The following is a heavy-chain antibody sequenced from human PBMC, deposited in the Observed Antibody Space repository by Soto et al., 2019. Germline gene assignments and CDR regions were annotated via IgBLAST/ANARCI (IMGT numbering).Heavy chain of an antibody. CDR3: AREYSSSSYGMDV. V-gene: IGHV1-2*04. J-gene: IGHJ6*02. CDR2: INPNSGGT. CDR1: AYTFTSYD. Sequence: GASVKVSCKAAAYTFTSYDMNWVRQATGQGLEWMGWINPNSGGTNYAQKFQGWVTMTRDTSISTAYMELSRLRSDDTAVYYCAREYSSSSYGMDVWGQGTTVTVSS. D-gene: IGHD6-6*01.